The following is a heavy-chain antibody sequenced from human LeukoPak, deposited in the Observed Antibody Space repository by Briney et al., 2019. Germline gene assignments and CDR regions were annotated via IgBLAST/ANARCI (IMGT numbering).Heavy chain of an antibody. J-gene: IGHJ4*02. CDR1: GFTFSSYG. CDR3: AKDLKLGYCTNGVCSLFDY. Sequence: GGSLRLSCAASGFTFSSYGMHWVRQAPGKGLEWVVFIRYDGSNKYYADSVKGRFTISRDNSKNTLYLQMNSLRAEDTAVYYCAKDLKLGYCTNGVCSLFDYWGQGTLVTVSS. V-gene: IGHV3-30*02. D-gene: IGHD2-8*01. CDR2: IRYDGSNK.